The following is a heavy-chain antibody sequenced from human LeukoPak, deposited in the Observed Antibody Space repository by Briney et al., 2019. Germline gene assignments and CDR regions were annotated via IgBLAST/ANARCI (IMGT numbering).Heavy chain of an antibody. CDR1: GYTLTELS. V-gene: IGHV1-24*01. J-gene: IGHJ4*02. CDR2: FDPEDGET. D-gene: IGHD1-26*01. Sequence: GASVKVSCKVSGYTLTELSMHWVRQAPGKGLEWMGGFDPEDGETIYAQKFQGRVTMTEDASTDTAYMELSSLRSEDTAVYYCATADLVGALNFDYWGQGTLVTVSS. CDR3: ATADLVGALNFDY.